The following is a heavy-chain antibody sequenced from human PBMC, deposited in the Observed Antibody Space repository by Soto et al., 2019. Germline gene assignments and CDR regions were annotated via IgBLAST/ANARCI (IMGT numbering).Heavy chain of an antibody. Sequence: QLVQSGAEVKKPGSSVKVSCKASGGTFSSYAISWVRQAPGQGLEWMGGIIPIFGTANYAQKFQGRVTITADESTSTAYMELSSLRSEDTAVYYCARVLKGYYDSSGYAFDIWGQGTMVTVSS. V-gene: IGHV1-69*01. CDR3: ARVLKGYYDSSGYAFDI. J-gene: IGHJ3*02. CDR2: IIPIFGTA. D-gene: IGHD3-22*01. CDR1: GGTFSSYA.